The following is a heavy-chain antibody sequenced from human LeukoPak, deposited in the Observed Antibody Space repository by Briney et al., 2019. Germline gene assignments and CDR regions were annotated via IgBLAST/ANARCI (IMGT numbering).Heavy chain of an antibody. CDR3: ARDGDSWFDP. J-gene: IGHJ5*02. D-gene: IGHD3-3*01. V-gene: IGHV3-48*01. CDR1: GFTFSSYS. Sequence: GGSLRLSCAASGFTFSSYSMNWVRQSPGKGLEWVSYISSGSSTIYYADSVKGRFTISRDNAKNSLYLQMNSLRAEDTAAYYCARDGDSWFDPWGQGTLVTVSS. CDR2: ISSGSSTI.